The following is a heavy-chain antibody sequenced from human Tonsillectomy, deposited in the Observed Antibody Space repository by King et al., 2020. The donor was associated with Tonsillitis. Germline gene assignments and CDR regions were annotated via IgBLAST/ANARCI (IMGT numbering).Heavy chain of an antibody. J-gene: IGHJ4*02. CDR2: KWYDGSNK. V-gene: IGHV3-33*01. Sequence: QLVQSGGGVVQPGRSLRLSCAASGFTFSSYGMHWVRQAPGKGLEWVAVKWYDGSNKYYADSVKGRFTISRDNSKNTLYLQMNSLRAEDTAVYYCARDAITIFGVVIIGGQGTLVTVSS. CDR1: GFTFSSYG. D-gene: IGHD3-3*01. CDR3: ARDAITIFGVVII.